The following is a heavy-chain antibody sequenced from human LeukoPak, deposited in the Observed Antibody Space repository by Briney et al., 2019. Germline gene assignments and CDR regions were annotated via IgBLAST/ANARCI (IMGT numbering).Heavy chain of an antibody. J-gene: IGHJ6*03. CDR1: GGTFSSYA. Sequence: SVKVSCKASGGTFSSYAISWVRQAPGQGLEWMGGIIPIFGTANYAQKFQGRVTITADESTSTAYMELSSLRSEDTAVYYCARVRIDGNSYYYYYMDVWGKGTTVTVSS. D-gene: IGHD2-15*01. CDR2: IIPIFGTA. CDR3: ARVRIDGNSYYYYYMDV. V-gene: IGHV1-69*13.